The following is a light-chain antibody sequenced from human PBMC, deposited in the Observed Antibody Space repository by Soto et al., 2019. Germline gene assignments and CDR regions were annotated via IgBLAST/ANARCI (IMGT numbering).Light chain of an antibody. CDR3: QSYDITYGV. V-gene: IGLV6-57*04. CDR1: SGSIASNF. J-gene: IGLJ7*01. Sequence: NFMLTQPHSVSGSPGETVTISCTRSSGSIASNFVQWYQQRPGSAPRNVIYEDNYGPSGVPDRFSGSIDSSSNSASLTISGLRPEDEADYYCQSYDITYGVFGGGTQLTVL. CDR2: EDN.